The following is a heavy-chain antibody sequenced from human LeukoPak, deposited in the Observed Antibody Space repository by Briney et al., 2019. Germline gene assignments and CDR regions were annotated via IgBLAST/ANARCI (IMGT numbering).Heavy chain of an antibody. J-gene: IGHJ3*02. D-gene: IGHD4-17*01. Sequence: PSETLSLTCTVSGGSISSYYWSWIRQPPGKGLEWIGYIYYSGSTNYNPSLKSRVTISVDTSKNQFSLKLSSVTAADTAVYYCARPLTPLRRHDAFDIWGQGTMVTVSS. V-gene: IGHV4-59*08. CDR1: GGSISSYY. CDR2: IYYSGST. CDR3: ARPLTPLRRHDAFDI.